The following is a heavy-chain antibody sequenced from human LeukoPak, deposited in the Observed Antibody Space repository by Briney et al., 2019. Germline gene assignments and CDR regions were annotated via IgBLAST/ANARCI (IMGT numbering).Heavy chain of an antibody. V-gene: IGHV1-46*01. CDR2: INPSGGST. J-gene: IGHJ6*03. CDR1: GYTFTSYG. Sequence: ASVKVSCKASGYTFTSYGISWVRQAPGQGLEWMGIINPSGGSTSYAQKFQGRVTMTRDMSTSTVYMELSSLRSEDTAVYYCARSRYYYYMDVWGKGTTVTVSS. CDR3: ARSRYYYYMDV.